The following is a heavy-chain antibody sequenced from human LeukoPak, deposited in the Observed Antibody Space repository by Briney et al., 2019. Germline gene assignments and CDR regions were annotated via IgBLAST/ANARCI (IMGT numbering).Heavy chain of an antibody. CDR3: ASLDSPTYYDSSGRTD. V-gene: IGHV7-4-1*02. CDR2: INTNTGNP. Sequence: ASVKVSCKASGYTFTSYAMNWVRQAPGQGLEWMGWINTNTGNPTYAQGFTGRFVFSLDTSVSTAYLQISSLKAEDTAVYYCASLDSPTYYDSSGRTDWGQGTLVTISS. CDR1: GYTFTSYA. J-gene: IGHJ4*02. D-gene: IGHD3-22*01.